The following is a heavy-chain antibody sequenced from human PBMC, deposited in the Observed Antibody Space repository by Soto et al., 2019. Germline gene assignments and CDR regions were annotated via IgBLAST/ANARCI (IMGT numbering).Heavy chain of an antibody. D-gene: IGHD6-13*01. CDR3: ARKIAAAVKYYFDY. Sequence: RRLSCAASGFTFSSYAMSWVRQAPGKGLEWVSAISGSGGSTYYADSVKGRFTISRDNSKNTLYLQMNSLRAEDTAVYYCARKIAAAVKYYFDYWGQGTLVTVSS. J-gene: IGHJ4*02. CDR2: ISGSGGST. V-gene: IGHV3-23*01. CDR1: GFTFSSYA.